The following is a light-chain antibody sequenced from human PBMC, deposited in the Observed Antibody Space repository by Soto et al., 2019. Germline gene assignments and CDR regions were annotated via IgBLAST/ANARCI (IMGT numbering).Light chain of an antibody. CDR3: QQYNTWPRT. CDR2: GAS. J-gene: IGKJ1*01. Sequence: EIVMTQSPATLSVSPGERATLSCRASQSVSSDLAWYQQKPGQPPRLLVFGASTRATGIPAGFSGLGSGRHFTLPISSLQSEDFAVYYCQQYNTWPRTCGQGTKVEIK. CDR1: QSVSSD. V-gene: IGKV3-15*01.